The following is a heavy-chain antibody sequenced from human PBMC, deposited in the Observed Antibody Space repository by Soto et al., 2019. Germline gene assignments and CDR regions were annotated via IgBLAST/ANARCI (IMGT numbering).Heavy chain of an antibody. CDR1: GYNFITQR. J-gene: IGHJ5*01. Sequence: EALKISCKGWGYNFITQRLARVRQMPGEGLEWMGIINPADSDIRYTPSFQGQVTISVDKSINTAYLQWSSLKASDTATYYCTRPQSSGWYDFWGQGALVTVSS. CDR3: TRPQSSGWYDF. V-gene: IGHV5-51*01. D-gene: IGHD3-22*01. CDR2: INPADSDI.